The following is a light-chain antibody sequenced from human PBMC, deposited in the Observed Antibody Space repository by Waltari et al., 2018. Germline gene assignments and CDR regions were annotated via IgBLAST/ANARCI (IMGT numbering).Light chain of an antibody. V-gene: IGKV2-30*02. J-gene: IGKJ2*01. Sequence: DVVLTQSPLSLPVTLGQTASIPCRPSQSLVHSNGNTYLNWFHQRPGQSPRRLIYLVSNRDSGVPARFSGSGSDTDFTLKINRVEAEDVGIYYCLQGTHWPPHTFGQGTKVEI. CDR2: LVS. CDR3: LQGTHWPPHT. CDR1: QSLVHSNGNTY.